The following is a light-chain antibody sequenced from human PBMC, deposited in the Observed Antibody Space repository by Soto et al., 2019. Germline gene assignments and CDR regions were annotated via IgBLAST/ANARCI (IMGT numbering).Light chain of an antibody. CDR1: SSDVGGYNY. Sequence: QSALTQPPSASGSPGQSVAISCTGTSSDVGGYNYVSWYQQHPGKAPKHMIYDVSNRPSGVSNRFSGSKSGNTASLTISGLQAEDEADYYCSSYTSSSWVFGGGTKPTVL. J-gene: IGLJ3*02. V-gene: IGLV2-14*01. CDR2: DVS. CDR3: SSYTSSSWV.